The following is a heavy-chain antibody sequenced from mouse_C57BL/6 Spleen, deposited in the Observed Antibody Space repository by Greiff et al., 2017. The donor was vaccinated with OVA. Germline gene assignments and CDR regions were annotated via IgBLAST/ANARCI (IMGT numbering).Heavy chain of an antibody. Sequence: EVMLVESEGGLVQPGSSMKLSCTASGFTFSDYYMAWVRQVPEKGLEWVANINYDGSSTYYLDSLKSRFIISRDNAKNILYLQMSSLKSEDTATYYCARDEGYSNYFDYWGQGTTLTVSS. D-gene: IGHD2-5*01. CDR2: INYDGSST. J-gene: IGHJ2*01. V-gene: IGHV5-16*01. CDR3: ARDEGYSNYFDY. CDR1: GFTFSDYY.